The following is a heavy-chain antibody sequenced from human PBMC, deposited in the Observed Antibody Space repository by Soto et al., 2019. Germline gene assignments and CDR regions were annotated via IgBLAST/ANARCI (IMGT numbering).Heavy chain of an antibody. Sequence: GGSLRLSCAASGFTFSSYWMHWVRQAPGKGLVWVSRINSDGSSTSYADSVKGRFTISRDNAKNTLYLQMNSLRAEDTAVYYCAKPPRYYYYGMDVWGQGTTVTVSS. CDR1: GFTFSSYW. J-gene: IGHJ6*02. CDR3: AKPPRYYYYGMDV. V-gene: IGHV3-74*01. CDR2: INSDGSST.